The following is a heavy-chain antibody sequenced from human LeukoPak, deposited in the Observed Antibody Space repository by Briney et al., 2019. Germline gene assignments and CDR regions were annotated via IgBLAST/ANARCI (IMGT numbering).Heavy chain of an antibody. D-gene: IGHD5-12*01. Sequence: SVTVSCKASGGTFSSYAINWVRQAPGQGLEWMGGIIPIFGTTNYAQRFQGRVTITADESTSTAYMELSSLRSEDTAVYYCASGRLRYFDYWGQGTLVTVSS. CDR1: GGTFSSYA. CDR3: ASGRLRYFDY. CDR2: IIPIFGTT. V-gene: IGHV1-69*13. J-gene: IGHJ4*02.